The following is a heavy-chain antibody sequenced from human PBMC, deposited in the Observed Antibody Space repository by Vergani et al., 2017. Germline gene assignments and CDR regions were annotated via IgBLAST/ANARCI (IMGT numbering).Heavy chain of an antibody. CDR3: VRARCSGPCFMSNWFDS. V-gene: IGHV3-49*04. D-gene: IGHD5-12*01. CDR1: GFTLGDYA. CDR2: MWSKPYGGTT. Sequence: EVHLVESGGGLVQPGRSLRLSCSGSGFTLGDYAMTWVRQAPGKGLEWVAFMWSKPYGGTTEYAASVKGRFTISRDNAKNTLYLEMNSLRGDDTAIYYCVRARCSGPCFMSNWFDSWGQGTLVTVSS. J-gene: IGHJ5*01.